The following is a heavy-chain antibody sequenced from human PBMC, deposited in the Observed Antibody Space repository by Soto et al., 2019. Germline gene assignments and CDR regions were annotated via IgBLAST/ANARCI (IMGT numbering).Heavy chain of an antibody. CDR1: GFTFSSYS. J-gene: IGHJ4*02. CDR2: ISSSSSYI. V-gene: IGHV3-21*04. Sequence: GGSLRLSCAASGFTFSSYSMNWVRQAPGKGLGWVSSISSSSSYIYYADSVKGRFTISRDNAKNSLYLQMNSLRAEDTAVYYCSKDPPSRAARFTYWGQGTRVTVSS. D-gene: IGHD6-6*01. CDR3: SKDPPSRAARFTY.